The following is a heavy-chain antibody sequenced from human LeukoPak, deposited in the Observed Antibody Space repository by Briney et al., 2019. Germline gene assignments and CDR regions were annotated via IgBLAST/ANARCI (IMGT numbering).Heavy chain of an antibody. CDR2: IIPIFGTA. CDR1: GGTFSSYD. Sequence: SVKASCKASGGTFSSYDISWVRQAPGQGLEWMGGIIPIFGTANYAQKFQGRVTITADKSTSTAYMELSSLRSEDTAVYYCARAGLYYYYMDVWGKGTTVTVSS. D-gene: IGHD3/OR15-3a*01. CDR3: ARAGLYYYYMDV. V-gene: IGHV1-69*06. J-gene: IGHJ6*03.